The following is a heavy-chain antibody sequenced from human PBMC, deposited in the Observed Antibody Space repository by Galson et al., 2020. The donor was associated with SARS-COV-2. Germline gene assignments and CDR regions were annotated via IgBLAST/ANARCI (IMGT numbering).Heavy chain of an antibody. CDR2: ISGGGDDT. V-gene: IGHV3-23*01. CDR1: GATFSKYV. CDR3: VKIGGDGYNSHNY. J-gene: IGHJ4*02. Sequence: GGSLRLSCTASGATFSKYVMSWVRLAPGKGPEWVAGISGGGDDTFYADSVKGRFTISRDNSKNTLSLQMRSLTVADAAAYYCVKIGGDGYNSHNYWGQGTLVTVSS. D-gene: IGHD1-26*01.